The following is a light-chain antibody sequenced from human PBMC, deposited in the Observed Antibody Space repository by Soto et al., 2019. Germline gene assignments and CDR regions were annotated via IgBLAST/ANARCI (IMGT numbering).Light chain of an antibody. Sequence: EIVMTQSPATLSVSPGERATLSCRASQSVGSDLAWYQQRPGQAPRLVIFGASTRATGFPARFSGSGSGTEFTLTISSLQSEDLAVYYCQQYNNWPPYTLGQGTKLEIK. J-gene: IGKJ2*01. CDR2: GAS. V-gene: IGKV3-15*01. CDR1: QSVGSD. CDR3: QQYNNWPPYT.